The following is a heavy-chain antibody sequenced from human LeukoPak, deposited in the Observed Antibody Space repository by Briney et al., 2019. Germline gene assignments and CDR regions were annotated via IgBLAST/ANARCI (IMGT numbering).Heavy chain of an antibody. CDR3: VRSDWFDP. J-gene: IGHJ5*02. CDR2: IKSDGSST. V-gene: IGHV3-74*01. Sequence: GGSLRLSCAASGFSLSGYWMHWVRQSPGKGLVWVSRIKSDGSSTSYADSVKGRFTISRDNAKNALYLQMNSLRVEDTAVYHCVRSDWFDPWGQGTPVTVSS. CDR1: GFSLSGYW.